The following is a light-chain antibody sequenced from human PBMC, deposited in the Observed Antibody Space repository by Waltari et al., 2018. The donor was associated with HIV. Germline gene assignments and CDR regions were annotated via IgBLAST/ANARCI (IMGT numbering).Light chain of an antibody. Sequence: SYELTQAPSLPVPPGQTAKITCSGDTLSKHYVYWYQQKAGQAPLMLISNDTERSSGGPTRSYAAGSETAAMLIISGVLAEDEADYYCQSAHSSATIFGGGTKLTVL. CDR2: NDT. CDR3: QSAHSSATI. J-gene: IGLJ2*01. V-gene: IGLV3-25*03. CDR1: TLSKHY.